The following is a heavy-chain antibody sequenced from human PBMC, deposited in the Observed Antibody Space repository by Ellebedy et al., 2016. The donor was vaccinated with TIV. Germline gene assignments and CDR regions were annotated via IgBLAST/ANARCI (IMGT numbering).Heavy chain of an antibody. J-gene: IGHJ4*02. CDR1: GFTFSSYW. Sequence: GESLKISCAASGFTFSSYWMNWVRQAPGKGLEWVANINQDGSEKYYVDSVKGRFTISRDNAKNSLCPQMNSLRAEDTAVYYCARFSGYDYWGQGTLVTVSS. V-gene: IGHV3-7*03. CDR2: INQDGSEK. D-gene: IGHD5-12*01. CDR3: ARFSGYDY.